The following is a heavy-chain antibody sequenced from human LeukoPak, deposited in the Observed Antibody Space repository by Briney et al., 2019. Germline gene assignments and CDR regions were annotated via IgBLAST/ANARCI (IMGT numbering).Heavy chain of an antibody. CDR2: IIPIFGTE. V-gene: IGHV1-69*01. CDR1: GGTFSSYV. D-gene: IGHD3-3*01. CDR3: ARGPFDGAITPYGLDV. J-gene: IGHJ6*02. Sequence: SVKVSCKASGGTFSSYVISWVRQAPGQGLEWMGGIIPIFGTENSAQKFQGRVTITADESTSTAYMELSSLRSEDTAVYYCARGPFDGAITPYGLDVWGQGTTVTVSS.